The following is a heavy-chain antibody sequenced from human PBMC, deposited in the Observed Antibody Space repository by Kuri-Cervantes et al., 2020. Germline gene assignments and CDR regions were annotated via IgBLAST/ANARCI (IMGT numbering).Heavy chain of an antibody. V-gene: IGHV3-74*01. CDR1: GFTFSSYW. D-gene: IGHD3-16*01. Sequence: GGSLRLSCAASGFTFSSYWMHWVRRPPGKGLVWVSRINSDGSTTTYADSVKGRFTISRDNAKNTLYLQMNSLRAEDTAVYYCARAGGLRGYFDLWGRGTLVTVSS. CDR2: INSDGSTT. CDR3: ARAGGLRGYFDL. J-gene: IGHJ2*01.